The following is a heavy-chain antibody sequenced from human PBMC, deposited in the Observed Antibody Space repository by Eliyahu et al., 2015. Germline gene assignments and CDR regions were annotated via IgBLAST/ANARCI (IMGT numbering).Heavy chain of an antibody. D-gene: IGHD4/OR15-4a*01. CDR2: ISGSGGKT. V-gene: IGHV3-23*01. Sequence: EVQLLESGGGLVQPGGSLRLSCXTSGFTFXSYARSWVRQAPGKGLGWVSVISGSGGKTYYADSVKGRFTISRDNSKNTLYLQMNSLRAEDTAVYYCAKDQGPNYVYSSFDYWGQGTLVTVSS. J-gene: IGHJ4*02. CDR3: AKDQGPNYVYSSFDY. CDR1: GFTFXSYA.